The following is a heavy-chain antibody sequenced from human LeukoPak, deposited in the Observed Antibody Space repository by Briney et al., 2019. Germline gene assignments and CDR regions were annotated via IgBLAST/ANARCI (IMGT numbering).Heavy chain of an antibody. CDR3: ARDCPLAMGVIWFGEPRFDP. D-gene: IGHD3-10*01. J-gene: IGHJ5*02. Sequence: GASVKVSCKASGGTFSSYAISWVRQAPGQGLEGMGWISAYNGNTNYAQKLQGRVTMTTDTSTSTAYMELRSLRSDDTAVYYCARDCPLAMGVIWFGEPRFDPWGQGTLVTVSS. CDR1: GGTFSSYA. V-gene: IGHV1-18*01. CDR2: ISAYNGNT.